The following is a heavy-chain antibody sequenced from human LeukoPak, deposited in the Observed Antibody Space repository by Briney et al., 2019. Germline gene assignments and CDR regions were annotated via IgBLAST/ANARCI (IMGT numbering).Heavy chain of an antibody. V-gene: IGHV3-74*01. CDR3: ARGPPDYYDSSGYYLNY. Sequence: GGSLRLSCAASGFTFSSHWMTWVRQAPGKGLVWVSRINSDGSSTSYADSVKGRFTISRDNAKNTLYLQMNSLRAEDTAVYYCARGPPDYYDSSGYYLNYWGQGTLVTVSS. D-gene: IGHD3-22*01. CDR2: INSDGSST. J-gene: IGHJ4*02. CDR1: GFTFSSHW.